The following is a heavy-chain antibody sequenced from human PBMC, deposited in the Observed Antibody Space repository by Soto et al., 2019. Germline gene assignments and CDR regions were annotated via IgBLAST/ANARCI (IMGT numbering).Heavy chain of an antibody. CDR3: ARIDYSTKYYFDY. Sequence: SETLSLTCTVPGDSITSNYWSWIRQPPGKGLEWIGYIYYSGSTNYNPSLKSRVTISVDTSKNQFSLKLSSVTAADTAVYYCARIDYSTKYYFDYWGQGTLVTVSS. CDR1: GDSITSNY. V-gene: IGHV4-59*01. D-gene: IGHD4-4*01. J-gene: IGHJ4*02. CDR2: IYYSGST.